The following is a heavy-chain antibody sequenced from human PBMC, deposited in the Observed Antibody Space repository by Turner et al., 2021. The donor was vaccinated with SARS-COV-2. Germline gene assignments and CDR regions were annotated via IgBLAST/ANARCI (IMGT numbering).Heavy chain of an antibody. CDR3: AKGYSYDLDP. CDR1: GLTFSSYA. CDR2: SSGGGGST. Sequence: VQLLESGGGLVPPGGSMSLSCAASGLTFSSYAMNWVRQAPGKGLEWVSASSGGGGSTFYADSVKGRFTISRDNSKNTLYLQMNSLRAEDTAVYYCAKGYSYDLDPWGQGTLVTVSS. J-gene: IGHJ5*02. V-gene: IGHV3-23*01. D-gene: IGHD5-18*01.